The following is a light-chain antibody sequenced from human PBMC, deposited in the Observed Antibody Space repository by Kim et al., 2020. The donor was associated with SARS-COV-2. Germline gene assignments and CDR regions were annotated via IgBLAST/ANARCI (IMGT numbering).Light chain of an antibody. V-gene: IGLV1-47*01. CDR1: TSDIGSNY. CDR3: ATWDDSLNGPV. CDR2: RNN. J-gene: IGLJ3*02. Sequence: GQRVTIACSGSTSDIGSNYVYWYQQRPGTAPKLLFYRNNQRPSGVPDRFSVSKSGTSASLAISGLRSDDEADYYCATWDDSLNGPVFGGGTQLTVL.